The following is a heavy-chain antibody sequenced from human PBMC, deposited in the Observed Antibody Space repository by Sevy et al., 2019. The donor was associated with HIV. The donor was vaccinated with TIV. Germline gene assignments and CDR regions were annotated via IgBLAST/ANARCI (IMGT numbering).Heavy chain of an antibody. J-gene: IGHJ4*02. CDR1: GLTFSSDS. CDR3: ASDVDTPFVGGFDS. V-gene: IGHV3-48*02. D-gene: IGHD5-18*01. CDR2: ISSSSRTI. Sequence: GGSLRLSCVVSGLTFSSDSMNWVRQAPGKGLEWLAYISSSSRTIYYADSVEGRFTISRDNDKKSVFLQMNNLRDEDSATYYCASDVDTPFVGGFDSWGQGTLVTVSS.